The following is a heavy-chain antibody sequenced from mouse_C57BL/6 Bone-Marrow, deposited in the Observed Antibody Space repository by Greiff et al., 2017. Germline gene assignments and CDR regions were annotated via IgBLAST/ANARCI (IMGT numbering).Heavy chain of an antibody. CDR1: GFTFSSYG. CDR3: ASACPYAMDY. Sequence: EVNVVDSGGALVKPGGSLKLTCCDSGFTFSSYGMSWVRQPPDKRLVWVATISSGGSYTYYPDSVKGRITISRDNAKNTLYLQMSSLKSVDTAMYYCASACPYAMDYWGQGTSVTVSA. V-gene: IGHV5-6*01. J-gene: IGHJ4*01. CDR2: ISSGGSYT. D-gene: IGHD6-1*01.